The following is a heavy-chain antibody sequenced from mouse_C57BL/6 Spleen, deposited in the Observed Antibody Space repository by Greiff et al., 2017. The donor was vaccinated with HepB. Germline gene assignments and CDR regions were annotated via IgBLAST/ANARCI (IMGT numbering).Heavy chain of an antibody. J-gene: IGHJ2*01. CDR3: AGGLIITTVVEGYDY. Sequence: EVQLQQSGPELVKPGASVKMSCKASGYTFTDYNMHWVKQSHGKSLEWIGYINPNNGGTSYNQKFKGKATLTVNKSSSTAYMELRSLTSEDSAVDYCAGGLIITTVVEGYDYWGQGTTLTVSS. CDR2: INPNNGGT. CDR1: GYTFTDYN. V-gene: IGHV1-22*01. D-gene: IGHD1-1*01.